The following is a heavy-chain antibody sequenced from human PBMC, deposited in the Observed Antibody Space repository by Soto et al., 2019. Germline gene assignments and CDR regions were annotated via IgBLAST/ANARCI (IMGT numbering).Heavy chain of an antibody. V-gene: IGHV4-39*01. CDR2: IYYSGST. CDR1: GGSISSSSYY. J-gene: IGHJ5*02. Sequence: QLQLQESGPGLVKPSETLSLTCTVSGGSISSSSYYWGWIRQPPGKGLEWIGSIYYSGSTYYNPSLKSRVTISVDTSKNQFSLKLSSVTAADTAVYYCARPYVVAAAGTSWFDPWGQGTLVTVSS. D-gene: IGHD6-13*01. CDR3: ARPYVVAAAGTSWFDP.